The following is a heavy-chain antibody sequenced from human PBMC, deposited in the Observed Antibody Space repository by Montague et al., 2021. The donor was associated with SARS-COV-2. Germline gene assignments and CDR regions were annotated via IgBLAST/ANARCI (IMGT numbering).Heavy chain of an antibody. J-gene: IGHJ5*02. D-gene: IGHD3-9*01. CDR3: ARDRLNTDYDILTGYSAGPNWFDP. CDR1: GFTFSSYS. CDR2: ISSSSSYI. Sequence: SLRLSCAASGFTFSSYSMNWVRQAPGKGLEWVSSISSSSSYIYYADSVKGRFTISRDNAKNSLYLQMNSLRAEDTAVYYCARDRLNTDYDILTGYSAGPNWFDPWGQGTRVTVSS. V-gene: IGHV3-21*01.